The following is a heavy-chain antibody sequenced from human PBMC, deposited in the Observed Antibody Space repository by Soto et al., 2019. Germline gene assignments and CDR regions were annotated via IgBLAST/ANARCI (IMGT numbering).Heavy chain of an antibody. CDR1: GFTFSSSE. D-gene: IGHD2-2*01. V-gene: IGHV3-48*03. J-gene: IGHJ3*01. CDR3: ARRGSS. Sequence: GSLRLSCAASGFTFSSSEMYWVRQAPGKGLEWVSYIHPGGQIIFYADSVKGRFTISRDNAKNSVYLQMNNLRAEDTAVYYCARRGSSWGQGTMVTVSS. CDR2: IHPGGQII.